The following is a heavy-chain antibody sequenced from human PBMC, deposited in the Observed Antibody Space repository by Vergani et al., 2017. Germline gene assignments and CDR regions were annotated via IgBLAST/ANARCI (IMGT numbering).Heavy chain of an antibody. V-gene: IGHV4-39*01. CDR2: MDYSGST. CDR1: GDSVISTDYH. CDR3: ASKRGACRAAYCHSYDF. J-gene: IGHJ4*02. Sequence: QVQLQESGPGLVKPSETLSLTCTVSGDSVISTDYHWGWIRQPPGKGLEWIGSMDYSGSTSYNPSLESRISISFETAKNQFSLRPTSVTAADTAVYYCASKRGACRAAYCHSYDFWGPGTLVSVSS. D-gene: IGHD2-15*01.